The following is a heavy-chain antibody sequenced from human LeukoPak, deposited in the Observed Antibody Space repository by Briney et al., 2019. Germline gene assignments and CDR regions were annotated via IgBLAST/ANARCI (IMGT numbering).Heavy chain of an antibody. CDR1: GGSFSGYY. CDR3: RGMPIYYYYYMDV. D-gene: IGHD2-2*01. J-gene: IGHJ6*03. CDR2: INHSGST. V-gene: IGHV4-34*01. Sequence: KASETLSLTCAVYGGSFSGYYWSWIRQPPGKGLEWIGEINHSGSTYYNPSLKSRVTISVDTSKNQLSLKLSSVTAADTAVYYCRGMPIYYYYYMDVWGKGTTVTVSS.